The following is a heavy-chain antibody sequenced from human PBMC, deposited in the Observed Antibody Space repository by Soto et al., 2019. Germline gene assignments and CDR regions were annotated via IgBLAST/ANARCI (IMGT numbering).Heavy chain of an antibody. J-gene: IGHJ4*02. CDR3: AREYCSGGSCYHPDY. V-gene: IGHV1-18*01. CDR1: GYTFTEYG. Sequence: QVQLVQSGAEVKKPGASVKVSCKASGYTFTEYGISWVRQAPGQGLEWMGWISTYNGNTNYAQKLQGRVTMTTDTSTTTAYMELRSLTSDDTAVYYCAREYCSGGSCYHPDYWGQGTLVTVSS. D-gene: IGHD2-15*01. CDR2: ISTYNGNT.